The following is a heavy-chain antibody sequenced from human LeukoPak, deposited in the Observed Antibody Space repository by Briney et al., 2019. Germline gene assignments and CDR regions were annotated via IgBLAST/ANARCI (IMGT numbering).Heavy chain of an antibody. D-gene: IGHD1-14*01. CDR2: INPNSGGT. Sequence: ASVKVSCKASGYTFTGYYMHWVRQAPGQGLEWMGWINPNSGGTNYARKFQGRVTMTRDTSISTAYMELSRLRSDDTAVYYCARDRSEPLQAFDIWGQGTMVTVSS. J-gene: IGHJ3*02. CDR3: ARDRSEPLQAFDI. CDR1: GYTFTGYY. V-gene: IGHV1-2*02.